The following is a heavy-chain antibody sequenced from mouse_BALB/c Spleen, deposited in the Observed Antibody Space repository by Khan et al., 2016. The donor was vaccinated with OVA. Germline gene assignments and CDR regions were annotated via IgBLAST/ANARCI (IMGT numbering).Heavy chain of an antibody. V-gene: IGHV2-9*02. Sequence: QVQLKQSGPGLVAPSQSLSITCTVSGFSLTSYGVYWVRQPPGKGLEWLGVILAGGSTNYNSALMSSLSISKDNSKSHVFLKMNSLQTDDTAMYYCARLYDHYYAMDYWGQGTSVTVSS. CDR3: ARLYDHYYAMDY. J-gene: IGHJ4*01. D-gene: IGHD2-3*01. CDR1: GFSLTSYG. CDR2: ILAGGST.